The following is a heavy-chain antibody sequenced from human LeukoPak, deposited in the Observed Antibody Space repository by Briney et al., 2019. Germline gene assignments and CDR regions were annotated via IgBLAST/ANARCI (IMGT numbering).Heavy chain of an antibody. CDR3: ARQMVGDYDFWRPNWFDP. J-gene: IGHJ5*02. V-gene: IGHV4-38-2*01. D-gene: IGHD3-3*01. Sequence: SETLSLTCAVSGYSISSGYYWGWIRPPPGKGLEWIGSIYHSGSAYYNPSLKSRVTISVDTSKNQFSLKLSSVTAADTAVYYCARQMVGDYDFWRPNWFDPWGQGTLVTVSS. CDR1: GYSISSGYY. CDR2: IYHSGSA.